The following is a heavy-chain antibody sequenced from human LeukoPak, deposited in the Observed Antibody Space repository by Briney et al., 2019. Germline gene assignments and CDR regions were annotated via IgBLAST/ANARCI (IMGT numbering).Heavy chain of an antibody. CDR2: ISYDGRKM. V-gene: IGHV3-30*03. CDR3: TRDYYDSSGYYYLPDY. D-gene: IGHD3-22*01. CDR1: GFTFSDYG. Sequence: GGSLRLSCVASGFTFSDYGIHWVRQAPGKGLEWEAVISYDGRKMKYADSVKGRFTISRDNSKDTLSLHMNTLRTEDTAVYYCTRDYYDSSGYYYLPDYWGQGTLVTVSS. J-gene: IGHJ4*02.